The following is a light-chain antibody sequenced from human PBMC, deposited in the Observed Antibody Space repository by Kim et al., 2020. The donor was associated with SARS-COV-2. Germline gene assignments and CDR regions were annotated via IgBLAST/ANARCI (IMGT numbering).Light chain of an antibody. CDR2: AAS. Sequence: AIQMTQSPSSLSASVGDRVTITCRASQDIRNELGWYQQKPGNAPKLLIYAASSLQSGVPSRFSGSGSGTDFTLTISSLQPEDSATYYCLQVKKPYTFGQGTKLEI. J-gene: IGKJ2*01. CDR3: LQVKKPYT. CDR1: QDIRNE. V-gene: IGKV1-6*01.